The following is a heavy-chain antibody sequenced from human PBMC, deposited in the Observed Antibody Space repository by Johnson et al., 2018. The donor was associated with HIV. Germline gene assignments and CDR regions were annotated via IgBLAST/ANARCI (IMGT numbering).Heavy chain of an antibody. CDR1: GFTFSSYG. CDR2: ISYDGSNK. D-gene: IGHD1-26*01. Sequence: QVQLVESGGGVVQPGRSLRLSCAASGFTFSSYGMHWVRQAPGKGLEWVAVISYDGSNKYYADSVKGRFTISRDNSKNTLYLHMNSLRAEDTTVYYCASAWGELDDAFDIWGQGTMVTVSS. J-gene: IGHJ3*02. V-gene: IGHV3-30*03. CDR3: ASAWGELDDAFDI.